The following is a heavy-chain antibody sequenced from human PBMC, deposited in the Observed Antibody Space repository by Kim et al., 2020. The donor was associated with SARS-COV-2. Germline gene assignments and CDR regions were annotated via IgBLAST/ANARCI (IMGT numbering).Heavy chain of an antibody. CDR1: GGTFSSYA. D-gene: IGHD3-22*01. V-gene: IGHV1-69*13. CDR3: ASRGGNYDSSGYYGYYYGMDV. J-gene: IGHJ6*02. Sequence: SVKVSCKASGGTFSSYAISWVRQAPGQGLEWMGGIIPIFGTANYAQKFQGRVTITADESTSTAYMELSSLRSEDTAVYYCASRGGNYDSSGYYGYYYGMDVWGQGTTVTVSS. CDR2: IIPIFGTA.